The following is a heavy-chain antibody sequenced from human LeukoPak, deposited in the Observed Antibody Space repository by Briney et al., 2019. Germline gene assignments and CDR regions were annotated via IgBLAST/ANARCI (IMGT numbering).Heavy chain of an antibody. V-gene: IGHV3-23*01. CDR3: AKEAISAAILYYYYMDV. Sequence: PGGSLRLACAASGFSFSTYAMSWVRQAPGKGLEWLSAISDSGGSTYYAVSVKGRFTVSRDNSKNTLYLQMNSLRAEDTAIYYCAKEAISAAILYYYYMDVWGKGTTVTVSS. CDR2: ISDSGGST. D-gene: IGHD2-2*01. J-gene: IGHJ6*03. CDR1: GFSFSTYA.